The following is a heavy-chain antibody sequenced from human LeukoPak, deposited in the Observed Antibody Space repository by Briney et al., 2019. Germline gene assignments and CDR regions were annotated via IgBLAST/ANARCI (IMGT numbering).Heavy chain of an antibody. CDR2: MYYSGGT. Sequence: SETLSLTCTVSGDSISSSTYYWGWIRQPPGKGLAWIGTMYYSGGTYYNPSLKSRVTISVDTSKNQFSLRMSSVTAADTAVYFCARAPYSLIQLSLVGGVFDIWGQGTMVTVSS. CDR3: ARAPYSLIQLSLVGGVFDI. V-gene: IGHV4-39*01. J-gene: IGHJ3*02. D-gene: IGHD5-18*01. CDR1: GDSISSSTYY.